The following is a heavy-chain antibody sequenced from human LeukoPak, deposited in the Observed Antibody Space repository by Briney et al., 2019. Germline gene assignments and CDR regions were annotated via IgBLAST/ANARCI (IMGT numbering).Heavy chain of an antibody. D-gene: IGHD1-20*01. V-gene: IGHV3-23*01. Sequence: GGSLRLSCTASGFTFSSYAMSWVRQAPGKGLEWVSAIRGGDASTYYADSVKGRFTISRDNSKNTLYLQMNSLRAEDTAVYYCAKMGYNWNDGADYWGQGTLVTVSS. CDR3: AKMGYNWNDGADY. CDR1: GFTFSSYA. J-gene: IGHJ4*02. CDR2: IRGGDAST.